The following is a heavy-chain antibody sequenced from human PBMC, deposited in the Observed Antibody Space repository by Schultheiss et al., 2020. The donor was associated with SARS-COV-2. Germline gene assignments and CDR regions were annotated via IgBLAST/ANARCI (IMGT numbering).Heavy chain of an antibody. CDR3: ARDRNIVVVPAAIRVEETVSIDYYYYYMDV. V-gene: IGHV4-61*08. D-gene: IGHD2-2*02. CDR2: IYYSGST. CDR1: GGSISSGGYY. Sequence: SQTLSLTCTVSGGSISSGGYYWSWIRQHPGKGQEWIGYIYYSGSTNYNPSLKSRVTISVDTSKNQFSLKLSSVTAADTAVYYCARDRNIVVVPAAIRVEETVSIDYYYYYMDVWGKGTTVTVSS. J-gene: IGHJ6*03.